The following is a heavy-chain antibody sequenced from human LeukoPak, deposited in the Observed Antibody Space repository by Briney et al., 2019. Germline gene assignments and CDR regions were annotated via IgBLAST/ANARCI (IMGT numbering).Heavy chain of an antibody. J-gene: IGHJ6*03. V-gene: IGHV1-8*02. CDR2: MNPNSGNT. CDR3: ARDGPYDILTGYSMGYYYYMDV. D-gene: IGHD3-9*01. CDR1: GYTFTGYY. Sequence: ASVKASCKASGYTFTGYYMHWVRQATGQGLECMGWMNPNSGNTGYAQKFQGRVTMTRNTSISTAYMELSSLRSEDTAVYYCARDGPYDILTGYSMGYYYYMDVWGKGTTVTISS.